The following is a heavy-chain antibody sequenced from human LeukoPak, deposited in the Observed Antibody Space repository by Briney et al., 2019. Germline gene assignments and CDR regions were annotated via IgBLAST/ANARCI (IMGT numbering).Heavy chain of an antibody. CDR1: GFTFSSYS. V-gene: IGHV3-21*01. CDR2: ISSSSSYI. J-gene: IGHJ4*02. CDR3: ARGSNIRGYCSSTSCYNDY. D-gene: IGHD2-2*02. Sequence: GGSLRLSCAASGFTFSSYSMNWVRQAPGKGLEWVSSISSSSSYIYYADSVKGRFTISRDNAKNSLYLQMNSLRAEDTAVYYCARGSNIRGYCSSTSCYNDYWGQGTLVTVSS.